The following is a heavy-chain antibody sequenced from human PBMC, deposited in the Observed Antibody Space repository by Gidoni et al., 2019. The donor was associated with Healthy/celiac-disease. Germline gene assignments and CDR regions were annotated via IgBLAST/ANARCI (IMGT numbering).Heavy chain of an antibody. J-gene: IGHJ6*02. CDR1: GFPLSSYA. D-gene: IGHD3-10*01. V-gene: IGHV3-30*04. Sequence: QVQLVESGGGVVQPGRSLRLSCAASGFPLSSYAMHWVRQAPGKGLEWVAVISYDGSNKYYADSVKGRFTISRDNSKNTLYLQMNSLRAEDTAVYYCARSYYYGSGSYNLYYYGMDVWGQGTTVTVSS. CDR3: ARSYYYGSGSYNLYYYGMDV. CDR2: ISYDGSNK.